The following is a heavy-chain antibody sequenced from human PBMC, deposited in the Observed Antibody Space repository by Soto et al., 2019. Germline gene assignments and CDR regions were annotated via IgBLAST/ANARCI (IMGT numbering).Heavy chain of an antibody. J-gene: IGHJ3*02. Sequence: EVQLVESGGGLVKPGGSLRLSCAASGFTFSNAWMSWVRQAPGKGLEWVGRIKSKTDGGTTDYAAPVKGRFTISRDDSKNMLYLQMNSLKTEDTAVYYCTTFTLFDAFDIWGQGTMVTVSS. CDR2: IKSKTDGGTT. CDR3: TTFTLFDAFDI. CDR1: GFTFSNAW. V-gene: IGHV3-15*01.